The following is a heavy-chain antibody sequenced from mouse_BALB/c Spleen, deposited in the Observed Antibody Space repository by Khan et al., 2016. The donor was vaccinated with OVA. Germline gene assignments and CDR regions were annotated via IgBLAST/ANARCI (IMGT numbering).Heavy chain of an antibody. CDR3: ARGYGYYVYFDY. D-gene: IGHD2-3*01. J-gene: IGHJ2*01. V-gene: IGHV1-81*01. Sequence: VELVESGPELVKPGASVKMSCKASGYTFTYYVITWVKQRTGQGLEWIGEIYPGSDNAYYNERFKGQATLTADKSSNTTHMQLSSLTSEDSAVYYCARGYGYYVYFDYWGQGTTLTVSS. CDR2: IYPGSDNA. CDR1: GYTFTYYV.